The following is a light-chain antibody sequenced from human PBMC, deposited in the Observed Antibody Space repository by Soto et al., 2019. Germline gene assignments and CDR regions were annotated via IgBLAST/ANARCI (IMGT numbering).Light chain of an antibody. CDR1: SSNIGNNY. J-gene: IGLJ1*01. CDR2: SNN. Sequence: QSALTQPPSVSAAPGQKVTISCSGSSSNIGNNYVNWYQQLPGTAPKLLIYSNNQRPSGVPDRFSGSKSGTSASLAISGLQSEDEADYYCAAWDDSLNGYVFGTGTKVTVL. V-gene: IGLV1-44*01. CDR3: AAWDDSLNGYV.